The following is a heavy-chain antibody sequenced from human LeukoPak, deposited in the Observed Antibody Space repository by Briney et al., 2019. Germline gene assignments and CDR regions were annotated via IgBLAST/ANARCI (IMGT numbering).Heavy chain of an antibody. J-gene: IGHJ4*02. Sequence: GGALRLSCAASGFTFDDYAMHWVRQAPGEGLEWVSSISGSAGSTYYADSMKGRFTLSRDNPKNPLHLQMNSLRAEHTAIYYCTKGMATIRRHIDSLGRGGLVTVCS. CDR1: GFTFDDYA. V-gene: IGHV3-23*01. D-gene: IGHD5-24*01. CDR3: TKGMATIRRHIDS. CDR2: ISGSAGST.